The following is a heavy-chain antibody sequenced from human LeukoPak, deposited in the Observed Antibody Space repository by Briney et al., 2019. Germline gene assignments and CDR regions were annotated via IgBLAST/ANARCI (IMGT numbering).Heavy chain of an antibody. CDR3: ARKTTVVSSVAWFDP. V-gene: IGHV4-59*08. J-gene: IGHJ5*02. CDR1: GASISSYY. D-gene: IGHD4-23*01. Sequence: SETLSLTCTVSGASISSYYWSWIRQPPGKGLEWIGYIYYSGSTNYNPSLKSRVTISVDTSKNQFSLKLSSVTAADTAVYYCARKTTVVSSVAWFDPWGQGTLVTVSS. CDR2: IYYSGST.